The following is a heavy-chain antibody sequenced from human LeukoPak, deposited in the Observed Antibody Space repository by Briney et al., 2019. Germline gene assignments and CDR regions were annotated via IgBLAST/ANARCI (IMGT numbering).Heavy chain of an antibody. CDR3: ARERGHCSHTNCYNSFDY. Sequence: QPGGSLRLSCAASEFTLEIYWMSWVRQVPGKGLVWVSRINGDGGYTTYADSVKGRFTISRDNAKNTLYLQMNSLRTEDTAVYFCARERGHCSHTNCYNSFDYWGQGTLVSVSS. CDR1: EFTLEIYW. V-gene: IGHV3-74*01. CDR2: INGDGGYT. J-gene: IGHJ4*02. D-gene: IGHD2-2*02.